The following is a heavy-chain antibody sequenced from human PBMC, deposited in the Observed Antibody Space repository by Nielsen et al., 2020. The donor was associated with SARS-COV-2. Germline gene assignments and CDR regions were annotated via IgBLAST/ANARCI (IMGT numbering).Heavy chain of an antibody. CDR2: IVVGSGNT. J-gene: IGHJ4*02. CDR1: GFTFTSSA. D-gene: IGHD4-17*01. CDR3: AADYYGEGGLYYFDY. V-gene: IGHV1-58*02. Sequence: SVKVSCKASGFTFTSSAMQWVRQARGQRLEWIGWIVVGSGNTNYAQKFQERVTITRDMSTSTAYMELSSLRSEDTAVYYCAADYYGEGGLYYFDYWGQGTLGTVSS.